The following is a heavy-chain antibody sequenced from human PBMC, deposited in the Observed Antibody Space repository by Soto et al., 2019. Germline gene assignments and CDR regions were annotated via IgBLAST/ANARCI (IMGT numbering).Heavy chain of an antibody. Sequence: SLRHSCASCRLAVNDHVMDWVRQAPGKGLEWVGRTKNKANNYNTEYAASVKGRFIISRDNSKSLLYLQMSSLGTEDTAVYYCITWISWIGYWGQGTPVTSPQ. V-gene: IGHV3-72*01. CDR3: ITWISWIGY. CDR2: TKNKANNYNT. CDR1: RLAVNDHV. D-gene: IGHD1-1*01. J-gene: IGHJ4*02.